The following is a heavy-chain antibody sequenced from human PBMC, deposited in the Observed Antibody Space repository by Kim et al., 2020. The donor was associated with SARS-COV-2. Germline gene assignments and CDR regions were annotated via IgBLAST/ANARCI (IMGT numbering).Heavy chain of an antibody. CDR1: GGSFSGYY. CDR3: AGTYYDFWSGYYWRTQFD. V-gene: IGHV4-34*01. CDR2: INHSGST. D-gene: IGHD3-3*01. Sequence: SETLSLTCAVYGGSFSGYYWSWIRQPPGKGLEWIGEINHSGSTNYNPSLKSRVTISVDTSKNQFSLKLSSVTAADTAVYYCAGTYYDFWSGYYWRTQFD. J-gene: IGHJ4*01.